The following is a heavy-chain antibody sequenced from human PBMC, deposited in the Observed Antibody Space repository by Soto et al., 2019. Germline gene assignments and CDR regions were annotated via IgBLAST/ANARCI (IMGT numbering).Heavy chain of an antibody. J-gene: IGHJ4*02. CDR3: ALSSTTWLYYFDY. V-gene: IGHV3-30*03. CDR2: ISGDGSSK. Sequence: QVQLVESGGGVVQPGRSLRLSCVVSGFTFRSYGMHWVRQAPGKGLEWVAVISGDGSSKYYGDSVKGRFTISRDNSKNTLFLQMNSLRDEDTAIYYYALSSTTWLYYFDYWGQGTLVTVSS. CDR1: GFTFRSYG. D-gene: IGHD2-2*01.